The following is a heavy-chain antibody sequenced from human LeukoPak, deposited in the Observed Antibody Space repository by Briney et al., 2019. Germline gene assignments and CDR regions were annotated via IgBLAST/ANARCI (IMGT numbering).Heavy chain of an antibody. V-gene: IGHV3-64*02. CDR1: GFTFSSYV. CDR3: ARGCGGACRGIDY. D-gene: IGHD2-21*02. Sequence: GGSLRLSCAASGFTFSSYVMHWVRQDPGKGLEYVSAITGNGGSTYYADSVKGRFTISRDNSKNTLYLQMASLRSEDMAVYYCARGCGGACRGIDYWGQGTLVSVSS. CDR2: ITGNGGST. J-gene: IGHJ4*02.